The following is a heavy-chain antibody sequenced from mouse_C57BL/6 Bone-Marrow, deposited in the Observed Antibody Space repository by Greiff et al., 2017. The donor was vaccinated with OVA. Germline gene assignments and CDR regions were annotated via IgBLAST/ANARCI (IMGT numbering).Heavy chain of an antibody. CDR2: IYPGSGNT. CDR3: AREKDGYYRVYFDY. Sequence: QVQLQQSGAELVRPGASVKLSCKASGYTFTDYYINWVKQRPGQGLEWIARIYPGSGNTYYNEKFKGKATLTAEKSSSTAYMQLSSLTSEDSAVYFCAREKDGYYRVYFDYWGQGTTLTVSS. J-gene: IGHJ2*01. V-gene: IGHV1-76*01. D-gene: IGHD2-3*01. CDR1: GYTFTDYY.